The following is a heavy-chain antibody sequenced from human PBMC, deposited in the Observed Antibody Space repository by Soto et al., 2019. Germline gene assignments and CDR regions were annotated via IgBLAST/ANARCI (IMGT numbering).Heavy chain of an antibody. Sequence: SVKVSCKASGFTFTSSAFQWVRQARGQRLEWIGWIAVGSGYTNYAQRFQDRVTLTRDMSTATTYMELSRLTSEDTATYYCAADATAWQQMVPSDYWGQGTLVTVSS. CDR1: GFTFTSSA. D-gene: IGHD2-8*01. CDR2: IAVGSGYT. V-gene: IGHV1-58*01. J-gene: IGHJ4*02. CDR3: AADATAWQQMVPSDY.